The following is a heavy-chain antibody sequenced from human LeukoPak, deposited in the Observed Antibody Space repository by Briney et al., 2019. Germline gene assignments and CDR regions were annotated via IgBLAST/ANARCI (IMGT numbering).Heavy chain of an antibody. CDR1: GFTFNSYL. J-gene: IGHJ2*01. Sequence: HTGGSVRLSCAASGFTFNSYLMSWVRQAPGKELVGVSRIDGDGATTSYEASVKGRFTISRANANTMVDLEMKSLRGDDTAVYYCTRDSGADRRYFDLWARGPLVTVSS. V-gene: IGHV3-74*01. CDR3: TRDSGADRRYFDL. CDR2: IDGDGATT. D-gene: IGHD7-27*01.